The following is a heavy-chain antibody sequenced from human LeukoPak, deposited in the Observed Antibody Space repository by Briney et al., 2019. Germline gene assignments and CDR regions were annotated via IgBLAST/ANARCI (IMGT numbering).Heavy chain of an antibody. Sequence: GASVKVSCKASGYTFTSYYIHWVRQAPGQGLEWMGRINPNSGGTNYAQKFQGRVTMTRDTSISTAYMELSSLRFDDTAVYYCATPPECSSGSCLSYWGQGTLVTVSS. CDR3: ATPPECSSGSCLSY. V-gene: IGHV1-2*06. CDR1: GYTFTSYY. CDR2: INPNSGGT. D-gene: IGHD2-15*01. J-gene: IGHJ4*02.